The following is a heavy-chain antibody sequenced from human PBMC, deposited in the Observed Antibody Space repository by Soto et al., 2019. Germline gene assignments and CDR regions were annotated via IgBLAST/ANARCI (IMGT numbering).Heavy chain of an antibody. CDR2: IYYSGST. CDR3: ARGLRYFDWVDAFDI. CDR1: GGSISSGDYY. J-gene: IGHJ3*02. Sequence: SLTCTVSGGSISSGDYYWSWIRQPPGKGLEWIGYIYYSGSTYYNPSLKSRVTISVDTSKNQFSLKLSSVTAADTAVYYCARGLRYFDWVDAFDIWGQGTMVTVSS. V-gene: IGHV4-30-4*01. D-gene: IGHD3-9*01.